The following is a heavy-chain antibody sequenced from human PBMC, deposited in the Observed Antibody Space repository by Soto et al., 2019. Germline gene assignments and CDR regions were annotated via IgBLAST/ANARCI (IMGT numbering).Heavy chain of an antibody. Sequence: SETLSLTCTVSGGSISSGGYYWSWIRQHPGKGLEWIGYIYYSGSTYYNPSLKSRVTISVDTSKNQFSLKLNSVTAADTAVYYCARSKRGCSGGSCPTRFDPWGQGTLVTVSS. CDR3: ARSKRGCSGGSCPTRFDP. J-gene: IGHJ5*02. CDR2: IYYSGST. CDR1: GGSISSGGYY. D-gene: IGHD2-15*01. V-gene: IGHV4-31*03.